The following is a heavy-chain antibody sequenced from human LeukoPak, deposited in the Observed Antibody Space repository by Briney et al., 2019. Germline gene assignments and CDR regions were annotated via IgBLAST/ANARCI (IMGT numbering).Heavy chain of an antibody. D-gene: IGHD6-6*01. Sequence: SVNVSCTASGGTFSSYAISWVRQAPGQGLEWMGGIIPIFGTANYAQKFQGRVTITADESTSTAYMELSSLRSEDTAVYYCARYEYSSSSIYFDYWGQGTLVTVSS. V-gene: IGHV1-69*01. CDR1: GGTFSSYA. CDR3: ARYEYSSSSIYFDY. CDR2: IIPIFGTA. J-gene: IGHJ4*02.